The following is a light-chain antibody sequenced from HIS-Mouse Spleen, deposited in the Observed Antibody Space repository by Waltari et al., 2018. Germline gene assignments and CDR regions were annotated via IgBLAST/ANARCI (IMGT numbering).Light chain of an antibody. CDR3: QQYNSYSKLT. J-gene: IGKJ4*01. CDR2: KAS. V-gene: IGKV1-5*03. Sequence: DIQMTQSPSTLSASVGDRVTITCRASQSISSWLAWYQRKPGKAPKLLIYKASSLESGVPSRFSGSGSGTEFTLTISSLQPDDFATYYCQQYNSYSKLTFGGGTKVEIK. CDR1: QSISSW.